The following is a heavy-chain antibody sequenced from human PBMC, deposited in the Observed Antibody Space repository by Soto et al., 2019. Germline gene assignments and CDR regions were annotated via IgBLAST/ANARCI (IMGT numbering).Heavy chain of an antibody. Sequence: GGSLRLSCAASGFTFSSSAMSWVRQAPGKGLEWVSAISGSGANTYYADSVKGRFTISRDNSKNTLYLQMNSLRAGDTAIYYCAKRVNNTWYYFDHWGQGTLVTVSS. CDR3: AKRVNNTWYYFDH. CDR1: GFTFSSSA. CDR2: ISGSGANT. V-gene: IGHV3-23*01. D-gene: IGHD1-20*01. J-gene: IGHJ4*02.